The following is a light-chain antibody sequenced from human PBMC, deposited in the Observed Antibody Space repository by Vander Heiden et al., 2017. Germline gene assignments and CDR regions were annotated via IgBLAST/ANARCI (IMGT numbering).Light chain of an antibody. J-gene: IGLJ3*02. CDR1: SSYIGSNT. CDR3: AAWDDSVNGYWV. Sequence: SLLTQPPSASGTPVHTVTISRSVSSSYIGSNTVNWYQQLPGPAPTLLIYSNNQRPRGVPVRFSGSKSGTSASLSISGPHPEDEADYYCAAWDDSVNGYWVFGGGTKLTVL. CDR2: SNN. V-gene: IGLV1-44*01.